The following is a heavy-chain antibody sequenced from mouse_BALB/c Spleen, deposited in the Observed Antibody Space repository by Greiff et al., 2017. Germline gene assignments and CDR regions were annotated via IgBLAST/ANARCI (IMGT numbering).Heavy chain of an antibody. CDR1: GFTFSSYG. J-gene: IGHJ4*01. D-gene: IGHD3-1*01. V-gene: IGHV5-6*01. CDR3: ARHHSSEDY. CDR2: ISSGGSYT. Sequence: EVKLMESGGDLVKPGGSLKLSCAASGFTFSSYGMSWVRQTPDKRLEWVATISSGGSYTYYPDSVKGRFTISRDNAKNTLYLQMSSLKSEDTAMYYCARHHSSEDYWGKEPQSPSPQ.